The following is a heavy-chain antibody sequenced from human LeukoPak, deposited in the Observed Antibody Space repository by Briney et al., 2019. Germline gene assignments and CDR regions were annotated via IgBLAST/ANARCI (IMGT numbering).Heavy chain of an antibody. Sequence: GGSLRLSCAVSGFTFSSYEMNWVRQAPGKGLEWVSYISSSGNTIYYADSVKGRFTISRDNGKNSLYLQMNSLRAEDAAVYYCARGSGWLFIWGQGTMVTVSS. CDR1: GFTFSSYE. V-gene: IGHV3-48*03. D-gene: IGHD6-19*01. J-gene: IGHJ3*02. CDR2: ISSSGNTI. CDR3: ARGSGWLFI.